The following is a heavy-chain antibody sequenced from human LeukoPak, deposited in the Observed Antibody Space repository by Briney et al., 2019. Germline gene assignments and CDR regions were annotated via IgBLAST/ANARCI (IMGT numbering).Heavy chain of an antibody. V-gene: IGHV3-7*01. D-gene: IGHD6-13*01. CDR2: IKQDGSEK. CDR1: GFTFSSYW. J-gene: IGHJ4*02. Sequence: GGSLRLSCAASGFTFSSYWMSWVRQAPGKGLEWVANIKQDGSEKYYVDSVKGRFTISRDNAKNSLYLQMNSLRAEDTAVYYCAKDRGSSSWYVPPDYWGQGTLVTVSS. CDR3: AKDRGSSSWYVPPDY.